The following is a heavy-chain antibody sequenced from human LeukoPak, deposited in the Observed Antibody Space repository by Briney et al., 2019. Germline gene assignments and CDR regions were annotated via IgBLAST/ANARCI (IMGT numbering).Heavy chain of an antibody. J-gene: IGHJ4*02. CDR2: INPNSGGT. V-gene: IGHV1-2*02. CDR1: GYTFTSYY. Sequence: ASVKVSCKASGYTFTSYYMHWVRQAPGQGLEWMGWINPNSGGTNYAQKFQGRVTMTRDTSISTAYMELSRLRSDDTAVYYCAREEGYDSSGYQAQYWGQGTLVTVSS. CDR3: AREEGYDSSGYQAQY. D-gene: IGHD3-22*01.